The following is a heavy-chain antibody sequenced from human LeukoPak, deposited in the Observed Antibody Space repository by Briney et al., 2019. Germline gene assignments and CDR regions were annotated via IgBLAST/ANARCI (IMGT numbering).Heavy chain of an antibody. CDR2: ISYSGST. J-gene: IGHJ4*02. D-gene: IGHD3-16*01. CDR1: GGSTSIYY. CDR3: ARVGRGDPPWGSYTFDY. Sequence: PSETLSLTCTASGGSTSIYYWSWLRQPPGKGLEWIGYISYSGSTNYNPSLKSRVTISVDTSRNQFSLKLTSVTAADTAVYCCARVGRGDPPWGSYTFDYWGQGTLVTVFS. V-gene: IGHV4-59*01.